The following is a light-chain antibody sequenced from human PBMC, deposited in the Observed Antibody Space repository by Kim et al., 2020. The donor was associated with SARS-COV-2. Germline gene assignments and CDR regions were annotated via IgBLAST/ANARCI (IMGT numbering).Light chain of an antibody. J-gene: IGLJ2*01. Sequence: PGQSVTISCTGTNNDVGGYNYVSGYQQHPGKAPKLMIYDVSNRPSGVPDRFSGSKSGNTASLTISGLQPEDEADYYCCSFAGSYTVFGGGTQLTVL. V-gene: IGLV2-11*03. CDR3: CSFAGSYTV. CDR2: DVS. CDR1: NNDVGGYNY.